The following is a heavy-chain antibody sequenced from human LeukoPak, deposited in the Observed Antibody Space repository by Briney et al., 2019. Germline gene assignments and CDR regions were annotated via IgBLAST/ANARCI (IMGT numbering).Heavy chain of an antibody. D-gene: IGHD6-13*01. CDR3: AKWMGYWS. Sequence: GGSLRLSCAASGFTFSSYGMHWVRQAPGKGLEWVAVISYDGSNKYYADSVKGRFTISRDNSKDTLYLQMNSLRAEDTAVYYCAKWMGYWSWGQGTLVTVSS. CDR1: GFTFSSYG. J-gene: IGHJ4*02. V-gene: IGHV3-30*18. CDR2: ISYDGSNK.